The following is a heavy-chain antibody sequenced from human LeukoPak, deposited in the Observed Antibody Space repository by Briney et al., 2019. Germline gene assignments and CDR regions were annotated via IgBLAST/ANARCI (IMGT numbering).Heavy chain of an antibody. D-gene: IGHD3-22*01. V-gene: IGHV1-18*04. CDR1: GYTFTSYG. Sequence: ASVKVSCKASGYTFTSYGISWVRQGPGQGLEWMGWISAYNGNTNYAQKLQGRVTMTTDTSTSTAYMELSSLRSEDTAVYYCARGESITTPDYWGQGTLVTVSS. CDR3: ARGESITTPDY. CDR2: ISAYNGNT. J-gene: IGHJ4*02.